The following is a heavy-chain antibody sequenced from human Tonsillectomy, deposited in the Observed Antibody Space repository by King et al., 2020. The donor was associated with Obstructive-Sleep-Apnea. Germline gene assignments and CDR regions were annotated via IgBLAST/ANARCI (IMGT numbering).Heavy chain of an antibody. V-gene: IGHV3-21*01. CDR2: ITSSISFI. J-gene: IGHJ4*02. D-gene: IGHD2-15*01. Sequence: QLVQSGGGLVKPGGSLRLSCAASGFTFSTYSMNWVRQAPGKGLEWVSSITSSISFIYYADSVKGRFTVARDNAKNSLYLQMIGLRAEDTAVYYCTGGSPGFDHWGQGTLVTVSS. CDR1: GFTFSTYS. CDR3: TGGSPGFDH.